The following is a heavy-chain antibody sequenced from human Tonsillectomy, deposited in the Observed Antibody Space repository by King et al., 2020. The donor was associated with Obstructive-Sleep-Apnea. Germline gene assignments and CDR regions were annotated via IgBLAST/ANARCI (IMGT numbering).Heavy chain of an antibody. CDR2: IDWDGDN. V-gene: IGHV2-5*02. J-gene: IGHJ4*02. D-gene: IGHD6-13*01. CDR1: GVSISTAGVA. Sequence: TLKESGPTLVKPTQNLTLTCTFSGVSISTAGVAVGWVRQPPGKAMEWLAIIDWDGDNDYSSPLKGRLTITKYTPKNQVVLTMTNMDPVDTGTYYCARSEAASVTGTGGFDYWGQGTLVTVSS. CDR3: ARSEAASVTGTGGFDY.